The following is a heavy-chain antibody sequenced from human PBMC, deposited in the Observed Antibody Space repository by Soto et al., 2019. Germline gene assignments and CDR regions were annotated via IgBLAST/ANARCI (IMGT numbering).Heavy chain of an antibody. D-gene: IGHD6-6*01. J-gene: IGHJ4*02. V-gene: IGHV3-21*06. CDR3: SGLVFRAGRPFDY. CDR1: GFTFSSYS. CDR2: IRSSSSYM. Sequence: EVQLVESGGGLVKPGGSLRLSCAASGFTFSSYSMNWVRQAPGKGLEWVSSIRSSSSYMYYADPVKGRFTISRDNANNSLLLKINGRRAEDTAVYYCSGLVFRAGRPFDYWGQGTLVTVSS.